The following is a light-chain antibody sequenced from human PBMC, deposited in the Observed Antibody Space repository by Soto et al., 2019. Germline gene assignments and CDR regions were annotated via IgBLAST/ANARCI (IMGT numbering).Light chain of an antibody. CDR3: HQDGSSLTWT. J-gene: IGKJ1*01. CDR1: QSVSSSY. Sequence: EIVLTQSPGTLSLSPGERATLSCRASQSVSSSYLAWYQQKPGQAPRLLIYGASSRATGIPDRFSGSGSGTDFTLTISRLEPEDCSVDYCHQDGSSLTWTFGQGTKVEIK. V-gene: IGKV3-20*01. CDR2: GAS.